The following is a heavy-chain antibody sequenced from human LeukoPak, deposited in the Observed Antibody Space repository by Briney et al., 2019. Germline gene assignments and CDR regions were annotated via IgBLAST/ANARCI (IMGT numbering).Heavy chain of an antibody. Sequence: ASETLSLTCTVSGGSISSNSYYWGWIRQPPGKGLKWIGSIYHSGSTYYNPSLKSRVTISVDTSKNQFSLKLSSVTAADTAIYYCARVHVNSGYYFGDAFDIWGQGTMVTVSS. V-gene: IGHV4-39*07. J-gene: IGHJ3*02. CDR2: IYHSGST. CDR1: GGSISSNSYY. D-gene: IGHD3-22*01. CDR3: ARVHVNSGYYFGDAFDI.